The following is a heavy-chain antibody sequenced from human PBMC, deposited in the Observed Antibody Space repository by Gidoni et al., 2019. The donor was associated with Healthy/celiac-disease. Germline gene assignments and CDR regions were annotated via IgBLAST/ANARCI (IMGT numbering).Heavy chain of an antibody. CDR3: ARQAGWPMGAFDI. Sequence: QLQLQESGPGLVKPSATLSLTCTVSGGSISSSSYYWGWIRQPPGKGLEWIGSIYYSGSTYYNPSLKSRVTISVDTSKNQFSLKLSSVTAADTAVYYCARQAGWPMGAFDIWGQGTMVTVSS. CDR1: GGSISSSSYY. J-gene: IGHJ3*02. V-gene: IGHV4-39*01. D-gene: IGHD2-15*01. CDR2: IYYSGST.